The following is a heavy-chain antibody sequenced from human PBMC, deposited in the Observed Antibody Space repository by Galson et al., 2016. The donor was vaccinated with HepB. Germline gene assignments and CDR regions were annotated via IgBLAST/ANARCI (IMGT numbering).Heavy chain of an antibody. V-gene: IGHV4-31*03. D-gene: IGHD2-15*01. J-gene: IGHJ4*02. Sequence: TMSLTCTVSGGSISTGGYYWTWIRQHPGKALEWIGYIYYSGSTYYHPSLKTRLSMSVDTSKNQFSLKVNSVTAADTAVYFCARVGRINSETRRPYNFDYWGQGTLVTVSS. CDR2: IYYSGST. CDR3: ARVGRINSETRRPYNFDY. CDR1: GGSISTGGYY.